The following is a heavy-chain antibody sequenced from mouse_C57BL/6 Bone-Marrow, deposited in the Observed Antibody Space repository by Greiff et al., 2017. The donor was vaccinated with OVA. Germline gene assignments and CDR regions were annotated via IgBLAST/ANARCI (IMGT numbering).Heavy chain of an antibody. CDR3: ARRDYYGSSYNYFDY. J-gene: IGHJ2*01. CDR2: IYPRSGNT. Sequence: QVHVKQSGAELARPGASVKLSCKASGYTFTSYGISWVKQRTGQGLEWIGEIYPRSGNTYYNEKFKGKATLTADKSSSTAYMELRSLTSEDSAVYFCARRDYYGSSYNYFDYWGQGTTLTVSS. D-gene: IGHD1-1*01. V-gene: IGHV1-81*01. CDR1: GYTFTSYG.